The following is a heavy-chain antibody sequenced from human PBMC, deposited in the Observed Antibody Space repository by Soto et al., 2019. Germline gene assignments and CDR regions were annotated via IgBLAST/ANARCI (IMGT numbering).Heavy chain of an antibody. J-gene: IGHJ4*02. CDR2: IYYSGST. D-gene: IGHD4-17*01. V-gene: IGHV4-39*01. CDR3: ANSYGDYVSY. CDR1: GGSISSSTYY. Sequence: QLQLQESGPGLVKPSETLSLTCTVSGGSISSSTYYWGWIRQPPGKGLEWIGSIYYSGSTYYNPSPKRRVTLSVDTSKNPFSLKLSSVTAADTAVYYCANSYGDYVSYWGQGTLVTVSS.